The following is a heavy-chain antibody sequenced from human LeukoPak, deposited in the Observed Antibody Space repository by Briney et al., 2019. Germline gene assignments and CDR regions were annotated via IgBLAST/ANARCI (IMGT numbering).Heavy chain of an antibody. J-gene: IGHJ6*02. CDR3: ARGGTIFGPQGYYGMDV. D-gene: IGHD3-3*01. CDR2: FDPEDGET. Sequence: ASVKVSCKVSGYTLTELSMHWVRQAPGKGLEWMGGFDPEDGETIYAQKFQGRVTMTRDTSTSTVYMELSSLRSEDTAVYYCARGGTIFGPQGYYGMDVWGQGTTVTVSS. V-gene: IGHV1-24*01. CDR1: GYTLTELS.